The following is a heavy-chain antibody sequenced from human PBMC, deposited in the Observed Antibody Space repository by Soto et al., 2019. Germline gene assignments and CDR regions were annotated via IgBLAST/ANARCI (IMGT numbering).Heavy chain of an antibody. CDR1: GFTFSGYG. Sequence: QVQLVESGGGVVQPGRSLRLSCAASGFTFSGYGMHWVRQAPGKGLEWVALISYDGTNKYYADSVKGRFTISRDNSKNTLYLQMNSLRAEDTAVYYCSNRVYSSGLSADFWGQGTLVTVSS. D-gene: IGHD6-19*01. V-gene: IGHV3-30*18. CDR3: SNRVYSSGLSADF. CDR2: ISYDGTNK. J-gene: IGHJ4*02.